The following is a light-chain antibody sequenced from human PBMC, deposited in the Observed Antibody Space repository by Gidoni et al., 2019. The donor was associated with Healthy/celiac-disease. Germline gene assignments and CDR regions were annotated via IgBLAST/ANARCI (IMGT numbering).Light chain of an antibody. CDR3: QQSYSTPWT. CDR1: QSISSY. V-gene: IGKV1-39*01. Sequence: DIQMTKSPSPLSAYVGDRVTITCRASQSISSYLNWYQQKPGKASKLRIYAASSLQSGVPSRCSGSGSGTDFTINISSMQTEEFANYYCQQSYSTPWTFXQXTKGEIK. J-gene: IGKJ1*01. CDR2: AAS.